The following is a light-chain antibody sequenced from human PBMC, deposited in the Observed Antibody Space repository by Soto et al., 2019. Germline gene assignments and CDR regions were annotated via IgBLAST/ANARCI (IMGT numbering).Light chain of an antibody. Sequence: DIQMTQSPSTLSASVGDRLSITCRASQSISSWLAWYQQKPGTAPKVLIYHATTLQTGVPSRFSGSGFGTEFTLTITGLQPDDFATYYCQQHNDYTAVTFGQGTKVDI. CDR1: QSISSW. CDR2: HAT. J-gene: IGKJ2*01. CDR3: QQHNDYTAVT. V-gene: IGKV1-5*01.